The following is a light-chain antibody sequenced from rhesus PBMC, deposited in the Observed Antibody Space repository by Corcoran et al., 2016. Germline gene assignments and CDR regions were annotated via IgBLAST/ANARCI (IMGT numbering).Light chain of an antibody. CDR3: QQYYDYPLT. V-gene: IGKV1-44*03. Sequence: DIQMTQSPSALSASIGDRVTISCRASQNIYTNVAWYQQKPGKAPEFLIYAVSTLQTGIPSRFSGGGSGTDFTLTISSLQPEDSATYFCQQYYDYPLTFGGGTKVEIK. CDR2: AVS. CDR1: QNIYTN. J-gene: IGKJ4*01.